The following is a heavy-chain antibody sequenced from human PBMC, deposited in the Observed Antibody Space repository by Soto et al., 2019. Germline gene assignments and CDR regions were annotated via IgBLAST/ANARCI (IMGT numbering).Heavy chain of an antibody. CDR2: IYSGGST. D-gene: IGHD6-13*01. CDR1: GFTVSSNY. V-gene: IGHV3-53*01. J-gene: IGHJ5*02. Sequence: GGPLRLSCAASGFTVSSNYMSWVRQAPGKGLEWVSVIYSGGSTYYADSVKGRFTISRDNSKNTLYLQMNSLRAEDTAVYYCARVGPYSSWYPAGWFDPWGQGTLVPVSS. CDR3: ARVGPYSSWYPAGWFDP.